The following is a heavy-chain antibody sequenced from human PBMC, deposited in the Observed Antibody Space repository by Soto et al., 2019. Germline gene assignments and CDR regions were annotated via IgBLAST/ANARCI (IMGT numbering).Heavy chain of an antibody. CDR2: ISSSSSYI. D-gene: IGHD2-2*01. Sequence: LRLSCAASGFTFSSYSMNWVRQAPGKGLEWVSSISSSSSYIYYADSVKGRFTISRDNAKNSLYLQMNSLRAEDTAVYYCARSVEDIVVVPAAREGYWGQGTLVTVSS. V-gene: IGHV3-21*01. CDR3: ARSVEDIVVVPAAREGY. CDR1: GFTFSSYS. J-gene: IGHJ4*02.